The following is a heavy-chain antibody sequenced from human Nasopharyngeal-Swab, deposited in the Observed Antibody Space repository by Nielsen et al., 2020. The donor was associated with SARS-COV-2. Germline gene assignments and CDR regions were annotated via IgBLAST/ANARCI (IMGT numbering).Heavy chain of an antibody. CDR2: ISYDGNIK. CDR3: AKAFGEDQLAEDAFDA. CDR1: GFTFSNYG. V-gene: IGHV3-30*18. Sequence: GGSLRPSCAASGFTFSNYGMHWVRQAPGKGLEWVAVISYDGNIKSYADSVRGRFLISRDNSHNTLYLQMSRLRTEYRAVYYCAKAFGEDQLAEDAFDAWGQGTMVTVSS. D-gene: IGHD3-16*01. J-gene: IGHJ3*01.